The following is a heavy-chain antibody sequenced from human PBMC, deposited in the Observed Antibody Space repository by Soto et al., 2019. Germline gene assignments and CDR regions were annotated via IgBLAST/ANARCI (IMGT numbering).Heavy chain of an antibody. J-gene: IGHJ6*03. CDR2: IGTAGDT. D-gene: IGHD2-2*01. CDR3: ARAGPYCSSTSCYFGVDYYYMDV. V-gene: IGHV3-13*01. Sequence: EVQLVESGGGLVQPGGSLRLSCAASGFTFSSYDMHWVRQATGKGLEWVSAIGTAGDTYYPGSVKGRFTISRENAKNSLYLQTNSLRAGDPAVYYCARAGPYCSSTSCYFGVDYYYMDVWGKGTTVTVSS. CDR1: GFTFSSYD.